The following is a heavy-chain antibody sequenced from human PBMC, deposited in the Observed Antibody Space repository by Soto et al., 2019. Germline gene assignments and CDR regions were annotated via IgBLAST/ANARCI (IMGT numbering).Heavy chain of an antibody. D-gene: IGHD1-20*01. Sequence: EVQLVESGGGLVKPGGSLRLSCAASGFTFSSYSMNWVRQAPGKGLEWVSSISSSSSYIYYADSLKGRFTISRDNAKNSLYLQMNSLRAEDTAVYYCARGGGITGTTGWFDPWGQGTLVTVSS. CDR2: ISSSSSYI. J-gene: IGHJ5*02. CDR1: GFTFSSYS. V-gene: IGHV3-21*01. CDR3: ARGGGITGTTGWFDP.